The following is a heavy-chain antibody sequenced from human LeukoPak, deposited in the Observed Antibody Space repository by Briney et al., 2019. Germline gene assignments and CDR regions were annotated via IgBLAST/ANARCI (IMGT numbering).Heavy chain of an antibody. J-gene: IGHJ4*02. V-gene: IGHV3-21*01. D-gene: IGHD3-22*01. CDR1: GFTFSRYR. CDR3: ASLNYYDSSGDY. Sequence: RGGSLRLSCAASGFTFSRYRMSWVRQAPGKGLGWVSSISSRRSYIYYADSVKGRFTISKDNAKNSLYLQMNSLRAEDTAVYYCASLNYYDSSGDYWGQGTLVTVSS. CDR2: ISSRRSYI.